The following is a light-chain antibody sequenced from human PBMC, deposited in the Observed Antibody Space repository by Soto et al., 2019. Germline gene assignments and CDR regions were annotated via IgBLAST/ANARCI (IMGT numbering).Light chain of an antibody. V-gene: IGKV3-15*01. CDR3: QQYNDWPLLT. J-gene: IGKJ4*01. CDR2: GAS. CDR1: QSVSSN. Sequence: EIVMTQSPATLSVSPGERASLSCRASQSVSSNLAWYQQKPGQAPRLLIYGASTRATGIPARFSGGGSGTEVTLAISSLQSEDFAVYYCQQYNDWPLLTFGGGTKVEIK.